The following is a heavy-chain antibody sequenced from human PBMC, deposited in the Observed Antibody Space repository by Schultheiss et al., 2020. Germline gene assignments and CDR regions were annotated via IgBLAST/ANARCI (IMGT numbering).Heavy chain of an antibody. CDR2: IIVGSGNT. J-gene: IGHJ6*04. Sequence: SVKVSCKVSGYTLTELSMHWVRQAPGKGLEWIGWIIVGSGNTNYAQKFQERVTITRDMSTSTAYMELSSLRSEDTAVYYCAADNSGSYYYYYYGMDVWGEGPTVTGPS. D-gene: IGHD1-26*01. CDR3: AADNSGSYYYYYYGMDV. V-gene: IGHV1-58*02. CDR1: GYTLTELS.